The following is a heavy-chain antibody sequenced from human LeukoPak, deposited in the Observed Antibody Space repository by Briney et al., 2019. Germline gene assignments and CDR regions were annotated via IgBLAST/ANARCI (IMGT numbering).Heavy chain of an antibody. CDR2: ISGSGGST. CDR1: GFTFSSYA. CDR3: QASRSITGTTDFDY. J-gene: IGHJ4*02. D-gene: IGHD1-7*01. Sequence: GGSLRLSCAASGFTFSSYAMSWVRQAPGKGLEWVSAISGSGGSTYYADSVKGRFTISRDNSKNTLYLQMNSLRAEDTAVYYCQASRSITGTTDFDYWGQGTLVSVSS. V-gene: IGHV3-23*01.